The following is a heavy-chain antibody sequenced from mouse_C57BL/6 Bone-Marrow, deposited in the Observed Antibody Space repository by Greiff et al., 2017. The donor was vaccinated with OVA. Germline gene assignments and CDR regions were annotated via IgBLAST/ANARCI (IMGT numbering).Heavy chain of an antibody. D-gene: IGHD1-1*01. CDR3: ARPYYYGSSWDYFDY. Sequence: QVQLQQSGAELARPGASVKLSCKASGYTFTSYGISWVKQRTGQGLEWIGEIYPRSGNTYYNEKFKGKATLTADKSSSTAYMELRSLTSEDSAVYFCARPYYYGSSWDYFDYWGQGTTLTVSS. CDR1: GYTFTSYG. V-gene: IGHV1-81*01. CDR2: IYPRSGNT. J-gene: IGHJ2*01.